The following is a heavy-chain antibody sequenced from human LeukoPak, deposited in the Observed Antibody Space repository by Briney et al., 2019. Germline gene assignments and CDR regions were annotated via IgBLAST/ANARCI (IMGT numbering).Heavy chain of an antibody. D-gene: IGHD3-3*01. CDR3: ARSITIFGVVTGAYYYYGMDV. CDR2: IYYSGST. J-gene: IGHJ6*02. Sequence: PSETLSLTCTVSGGSISSGGYYWSWIRQHPGKGLEWIGYIYYSGSTYYNPSLKSRATISVDTSKNQFSLKLSSVTAADTAVYYCARSITIFGVVTGAYYYYGMDVWGQGTTVTVSS. CDR1: GGSISSGGYY. V-gene: IGHV4-31*03.